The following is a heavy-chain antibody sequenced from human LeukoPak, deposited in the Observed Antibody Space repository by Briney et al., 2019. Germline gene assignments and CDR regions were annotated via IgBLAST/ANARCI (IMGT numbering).Heavy chain of an antibody. CDR3: AKGGGILLLDY. Sequence: GGSLRLSCAASGFTFSSYEMNWVRQAPGKGLEWVAVISYDGSNKYYADSVKGRFTISRDNSKNTLYLQMNSLRAEDTAVYYCAKGGGILLLDYWGQGTLVTVSS. D-gene: IGHD3-10*01. CDR1: GFTFSSYE. CDR2: ISYDGSNK. J-gene: IGHJ4*02. V-gene: IGHV3-30*18.